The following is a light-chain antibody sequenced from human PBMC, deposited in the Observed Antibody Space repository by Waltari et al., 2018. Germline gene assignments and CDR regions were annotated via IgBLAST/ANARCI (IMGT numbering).Light chain of an antibody. CDR1: ELPRKY. CDR3: YSSDSTGLRV. J-gene: IGLJ1*01. V-gene: IGLV3-10*01. Sequence: YELTQPPSLSVSPGQTARITCSGHELPRKYAYWFKQKSGQAPRLVMYEDTKRPSGIPERFSGSSSGTVATLTITGAQVDDEADYYCYSSDSTGLRVFGGGTTVVVL. CDR2: EDT.